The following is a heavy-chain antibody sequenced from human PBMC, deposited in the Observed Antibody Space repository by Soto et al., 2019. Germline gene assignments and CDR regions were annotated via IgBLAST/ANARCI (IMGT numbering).Heavy chain of an antibody. Sequence: SVKVSCKASGRTFSSYAISWVRQAPGQGLEWMGGIIPIFGTANYAQKFQGRVTITADESTSTAYMELSSLSSEDTAVYYCARDQGEAEVVPAAGEGYWGQGTLVTVSS. D-gene: IGHD2-2*01. CDR3: ARDQGEAEVVPAAGEGY. J-gene: IGHJ4*02. CDR2: IIPIFGTA. V-gene: IGHV1-69*13. CDR1: GRTFSSYA.